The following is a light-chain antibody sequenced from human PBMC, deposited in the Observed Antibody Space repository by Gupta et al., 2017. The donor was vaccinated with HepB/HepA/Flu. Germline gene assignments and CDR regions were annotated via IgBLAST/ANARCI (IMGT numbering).Light chain of an antibody. CDR3: SSYTSSSIVT. V-gene: IGLV2-18*02. CDR1: SDDVGSYNR. J-gene: IGLJ2*01. CDR2: EVS. Sequence: QSALTQPPAVSGSPGQSVTISCTGISDDVGSYNRVSWYQQSPGTVPKLMIFEVSNRPSGAPYRFSASNAGNTAVLTISGLQAEDEADYYCSSYTSSSIVTFGGGTKLTVL.